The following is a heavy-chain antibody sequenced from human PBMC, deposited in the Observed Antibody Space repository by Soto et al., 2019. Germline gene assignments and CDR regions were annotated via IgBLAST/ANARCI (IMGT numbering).Heavy chain of an antibody. Sequence: GGSLRLSCAASGFTFSSYAMSWVRQAPGKGLEWVSAISGSGGSTYYADSVKGRFTISRDNSKNTLYLQMNILRAEDTAVYYCAKDYFWSGSFTHHPPNYYYYYMDVWGKGTTVTVSS. CDR1: GFTFSSYA. V-gene: IGHV3-23*01. CDR3: AKDYFWSGSFTHHPPNYYYYYMDV. J-gene: IGHJ6*03. CDR2: ISGSGGST. D-gene: IGHD3-3*01.